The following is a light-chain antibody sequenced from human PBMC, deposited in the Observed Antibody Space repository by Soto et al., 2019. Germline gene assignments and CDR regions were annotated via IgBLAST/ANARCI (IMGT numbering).Light chain of an antibody. V-gene: IGKV1-9*01. CDR2: AAS. J-gene: IGKJ4*01. CDR1: QGISNF. CDR3: QQVESYPST. Sequence: IHLTHSPSSLSASVLYRVTITFLASQGISNFLAWYQQKPGKAPKLLIYAASTLQSGVPSRFSGSGSGTDFALTISSLQPEDFATYFCQQVESYPSTFGGGTKVDIK.